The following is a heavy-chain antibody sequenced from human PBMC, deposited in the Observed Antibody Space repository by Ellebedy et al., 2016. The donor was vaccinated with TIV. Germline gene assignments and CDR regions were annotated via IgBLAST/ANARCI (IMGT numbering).Heavy chain of an antibody. CDR2: IWYDGSNK. CDR3: ARAYDILTGHFDY. V-gene: IGHV3-33*01. D-gene: IGHD3-9*01. J-gene: IGHJ4*02. Sequence: GESLKISCAASGFTFSSYGMHWVRQAPGKGLEWVAVIWYDGSNKYYADSVKGRFTISRDNSKNTLYLQMNSLRAEDTAVYYCARAYDILTGHFDYWGQGTLVTVSS. CDR1: GFTFSSYG.